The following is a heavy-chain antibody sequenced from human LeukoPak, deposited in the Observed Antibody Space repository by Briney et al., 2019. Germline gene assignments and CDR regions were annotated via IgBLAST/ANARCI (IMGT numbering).Heavy chain of an antibody. V-gene: IGHV3-33*01. CDR2: IWYDGSNK. D-gene: IGHD2-15*01. CDR3: ATPRGIVVVVAAPSFDY. Sequence: GRSLRLSCAASGFTFSSCGMHWVRQAPGKGLEWVAVIWYDGSNKYYADSVKGRFTISRDNSKNTLYLQMNSLRAEDTAIYYCATPRGIVVVVAAPSFDYWGQGTLVTVSS. CDR1: GFTFSSCG. J-gene: IGHJ4*02.